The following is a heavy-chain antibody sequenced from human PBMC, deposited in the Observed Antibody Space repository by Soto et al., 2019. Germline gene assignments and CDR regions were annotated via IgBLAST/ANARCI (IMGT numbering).Heavy chain of an antibody. Sequence: SETLSLTCTVSGGSISSGDYYWSWIRQPPGKGLEWIGYIYYSGSTYYNPSLKSRVTISVDTSKNQFSLKLSSVTAADTAVYYCARAPDCSGXSCYPINGHNWFDPWGQGTXVTVSS. D-gene: IGHD2-15*01. CDR3: ARAPDCSGXSCYPINGHNWFDP. J-gene: IGHJ5*02. CDR2: IYYSGST. CDR1: GGSISSGDYY. V-gene: IGHV4-30-4*01.